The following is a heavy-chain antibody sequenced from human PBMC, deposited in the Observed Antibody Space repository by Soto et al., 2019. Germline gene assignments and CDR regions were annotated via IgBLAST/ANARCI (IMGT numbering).Heavy chain of an antibody. CDR3: ARAPGIVVVVAGDASDI. Sequence: RASVKVSCKASGYTFTSYGISWVRQAPGQGLEWMGWISAYNGNTNYAQKLQGRVTMTTDTSTSTAYMELRSLRSDDTAVYYCARAPGIVVVVAGDASDIRGQGTMVTVSS. CDR1: GYTFTSYG. J-gene: IGHJ3*02. CDR2: ISAYNGNT. V-gene: IGHV1-18*01. D-gene: IGHD2-15*01.